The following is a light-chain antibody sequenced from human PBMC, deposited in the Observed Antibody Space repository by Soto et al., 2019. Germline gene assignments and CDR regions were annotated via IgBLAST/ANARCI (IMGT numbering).Light chain of an antibody. J-gene: IGLJ2*01. CDR3: AAWDDSLNGVV. CDR2: SNN. CDR1: SSNIGSNT. V-gene: IGLV1-44*01. Sequence: QSVLTQPPSASGTPEQRVTISCSGSSSNIGSNTVNWYQQLPGTAPKLLIYSNNQRPSGVPDRFSGSKSGTSASLAISGLQSEDKADYYCAAWDDSLNGVVFGGGTKVTVL.